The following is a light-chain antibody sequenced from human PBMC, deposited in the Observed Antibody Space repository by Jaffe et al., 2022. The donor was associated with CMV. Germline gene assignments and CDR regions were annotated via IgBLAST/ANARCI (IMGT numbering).Light chain of an antibody. V-gene: IGKV2-30*01. CDR1: QSLVDTDGNTY. CDR3: MQGTRWPWT. J-gene: IGKJ1*01. CDR2: KVS. Sequence: DVVMTQSPLSLPVTLGQPASISCRSSQSLVDTDGNTYLNWFQQRPGQSPRRLIYKVSNRDSGVPDRFSGSGSGTDFTLKINSVEAEDVGFYYCMQGTRWPWTFGQGTKVEIK.